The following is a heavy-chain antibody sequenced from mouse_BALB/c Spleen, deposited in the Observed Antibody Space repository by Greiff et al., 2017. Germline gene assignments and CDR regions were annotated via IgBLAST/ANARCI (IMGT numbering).Heavy chain of an antibody. D-gene: IGHD1-1*01. CDR3: ARKIITTPYFDV. Sequence: VQLQQSGAELAKPGASVKMSCKASGYTFTSYWMHWVKQRPGQGLEWIGYINPSTGYTEYNQKFKDKATLTADKSSSTAYMQLSSLTSEDSAVYYCARKIITTPYFDVWGAGTTVTVSS. J-gene: IGHJ1*01. CDR1: GYTFTSYW. CDR2: INPSTGYT. V-gene: IGHV1-7*01.